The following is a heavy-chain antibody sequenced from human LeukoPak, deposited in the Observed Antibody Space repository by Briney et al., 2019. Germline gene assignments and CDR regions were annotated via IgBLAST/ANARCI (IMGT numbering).Heavy chain of an antibody. CDR2: ISGSGGST. Sequence: PGGSLRLSCAASGFTFSSYAMSWVRQAPGKGLEWVSAISGSGGSTYYADSVKGRFTISRDNSKNTLYLQMNSLRAEDTAVYYCAKGPRYSNYVGSYYGMDVWGQGTTVTVSS. J-gene: IGHJ6*02. V-gene: IGHV3-23*01. CDR3: AKGPRYSNYVGSYYGMDV. CDR1: GFTFSSYA. D-gene: IGHD4-11*01.